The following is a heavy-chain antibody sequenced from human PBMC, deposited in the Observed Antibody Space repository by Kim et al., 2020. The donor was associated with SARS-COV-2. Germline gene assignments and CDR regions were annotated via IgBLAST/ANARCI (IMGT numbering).Heavy chain of an antibody. Sequence: GGSLRLSCSASGFTIGDYAVSWFRQAPGKGLEWISYIRSKVYGETTEYAGSVKGRFSISRDDSKSIAYLQMNSLKTDDTAVYHCARCLGGHCFDPWGQGT. J-gene: IGHJ5*02. CDR2: IRSKVYGETT. V-gene: IGHV3-49*03. D-gene: IGHD3-16*01. CDR3: ARCLGGHCFDP. CDR1: GFTIGDYA.